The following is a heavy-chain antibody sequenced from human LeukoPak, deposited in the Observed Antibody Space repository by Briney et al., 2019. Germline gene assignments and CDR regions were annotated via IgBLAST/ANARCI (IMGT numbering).Heavy chain of an antibody. Sequence: PGGSLRLSCAASGFTFSSYWMHWVRQAPGKGLVWVSSISSSSGYIHYADSVKGRFTVSRDHAKNSLYLQMNSLRAEDTAVYYCVREDYYDGSGFPYYYDYWGQGTLVTVSS. CDR2: ISSSSGYI. CDR3: VREDYYDGSGFPYYYDY. D-gene: IGHD3-22*01. CDR1: GFTFSSYW. V-gene: IGHV3-21*01. J-gene: IGHJ4*02.